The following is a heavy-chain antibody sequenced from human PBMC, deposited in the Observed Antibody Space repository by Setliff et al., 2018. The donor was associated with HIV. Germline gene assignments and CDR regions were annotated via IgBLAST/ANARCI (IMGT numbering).Heavy chain of an antibody. Sequence: ASVKVSCKASGYSFINHAIHWVRQAPGHRLEWMGRITGGDGNTKYSQEFQGRVTISVDTSKNHFSLNLNSVTAADTAIYYCARRRPPPSGMYSSYYMDVWG. CDR1: GYSFINHA. D-gene: IGHD1-26*01. J-gene: IGHJ6*03. CDR2: ITGGDGNT. V-gene: IGHV1-3*01. CDR3: ARRRPPPSGMYSSYYMDV.